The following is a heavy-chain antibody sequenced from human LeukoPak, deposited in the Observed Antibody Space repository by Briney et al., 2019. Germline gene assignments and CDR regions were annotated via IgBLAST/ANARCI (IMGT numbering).Heavy chain of an antibody. V-gene: IGHV3-21*01. CDR1: AFTFRTYS. CDR2: ISGSTSYI. CDR3: ARGSDFVWGSYRPYFDY. D-gene: IGHD3-16*02. Sequence: GGSLRLSCVASAFTFRTYSMHWVRQAPGKGLEWVSSISGSTSYIYYADSVRGRFTISRDNAKNSLYLQMNSLRAEDTAVYYCARGSDFVWGSYRPYFDYWGQRTLVTVSS. J-gene: IGHJ4*01.